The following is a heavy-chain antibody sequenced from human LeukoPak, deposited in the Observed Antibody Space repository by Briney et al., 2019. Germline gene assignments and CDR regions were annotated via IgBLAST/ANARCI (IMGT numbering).Heavy chain of an antibody. CDR1: GYSISSGYY. CDR2: INHSGST. Sequence: SETLSLTCTVSGYSISSGYYWSWIRQPPGKGLEWIGEINHSGSTNYNPSLKSRVTISVDTSKNQFSLKLSSVTAADTAVYYCARRSTYYYYMDVWGKGTTVTVSS. J-gene: IGHJ6*03. CDR3: ARRSTYYYYMDV. V-gene: IGHV4-38-2*02.